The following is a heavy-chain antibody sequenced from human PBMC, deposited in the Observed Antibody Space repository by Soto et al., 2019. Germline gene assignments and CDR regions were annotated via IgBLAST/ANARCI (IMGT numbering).Heavy chain of an antibody. CDR2: SSAYNGNT. CDR3: ARASGSSYWFDP. CDR1: GYTFTSYG. V-gene: IGHV1-18*01. J-gene: IGHJ5*02. Sequence: QVQLVQSGAEVKKPGASVKVSCKASGYTFTSYGISWVRQAPGQGLEWMGWSSAYNGNTNYAQKLQGRVTMTTDTSTCTAYMELRSPRSDDTAVYYCARASGSSYWFDPWGQGTLVTVSS. D-gene: IGHD1-26*01.